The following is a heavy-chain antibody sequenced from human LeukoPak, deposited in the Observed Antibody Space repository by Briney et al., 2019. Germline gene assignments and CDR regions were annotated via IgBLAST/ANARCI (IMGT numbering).Heavy chain of an antibody. CDR1: GGSISSGDYY. CDR3: ARFRGPYSSSSNNY. V-gene: IGHV4-30-4*01. J-gene: IGHJ4*02. D-gene: IGHD6-13*01. Sequence: SETLSLTCTVPGGSISSGDYYWSWIRQPPGKGLEWIGYIYYSGSTYYNPSLKSRVTISVDTSKNQFSLKLSSVTAADTAVYYCARFRGPYSSSSNNYWGQGTLVTVSS. CDR2: IYYSGST.